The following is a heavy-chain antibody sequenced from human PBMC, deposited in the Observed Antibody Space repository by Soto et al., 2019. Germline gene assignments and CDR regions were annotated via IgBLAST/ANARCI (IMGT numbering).Heavy chain of an antibody. CDR2: INPSGGST. V-gene: IGHV1-46*01. D-gene: IGHD5-18*01. CDR1: GYTFTSYY. CDR3: ARESEMATAKGAFDI. Sequence: ASVKVSCKASGYTFTSYYMHWVRQAPGQGLEWMGIINPSGGSTSYAQKFQGRVTMTRDTSTSTVYMELSSLRSEDTAVYYCARESEMATAKGAFDIWGQGTMVTVSS. J-gene: IGHJ3*02.